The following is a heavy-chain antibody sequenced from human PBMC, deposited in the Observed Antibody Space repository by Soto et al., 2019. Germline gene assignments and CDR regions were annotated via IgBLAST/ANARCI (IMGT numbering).Heavy chain of an antibody. V-gene: IGHV4-34*01. CDR2: INHSGST. CDR3: ARGPVAINFHYYNGMDV. CDR1: GGSLSAYY. D-gene: IGHD2-21*01. Sequence: XGILSLTFAVHGGSLSAYYWSGIGQTPGKGLEWIGKINHSGSTNYNSSLKSRVTISVDTSKNHFSLKLSSVTAADTAVYYCARGPVAINFHYYNGMDVWGQGTAVTVSS. J-gene: IGHJ6*02.